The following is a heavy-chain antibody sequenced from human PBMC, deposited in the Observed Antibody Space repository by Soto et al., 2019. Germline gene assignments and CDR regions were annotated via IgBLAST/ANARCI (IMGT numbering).Heavy chain of an antibody. CDR3: ARGEYNWNDVPYYYYGMDV. CDR1: GGSISSGDYY. CDR2: IYYSGST. J-gene: IGHJ6*02. V-gene: IGHV4-30-4*01. Sequence: QVQLQESGPGLVKPSQTLSLTCTVSGGSISSGDYYWSWIRQPPGKGLEWIGYIYYSGSTYYNPSLKSRVTISVDTSKNQFSLKLSSVTAADTAVYYCARGEYNWNDVPYYYYGMDVWGQGTTVTVSS. D-gene: IGHD1-1*01.